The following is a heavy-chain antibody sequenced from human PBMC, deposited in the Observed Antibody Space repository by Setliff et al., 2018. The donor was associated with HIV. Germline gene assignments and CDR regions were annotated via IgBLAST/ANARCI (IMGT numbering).Heavy chain of an antibody. CDR2: ISAYNGNT. D-gene: IGHD2-2*01. CDR3: ARDYHDGEDYYYMDV. V-gene: IGHV1-18*01. Sequence: ASVKVSCKASGYTFTSYGISWVRQAPGQGLEWVGWISAYNGNTNYAQKHQGRVTVFTDTSTRIAYMELRSLRSDDTAVYYCARDYHDGEDYYYMDVWGKGTTVTVSS. CDR1: GYTFTSYG. J-gene: IGHJ6*03.